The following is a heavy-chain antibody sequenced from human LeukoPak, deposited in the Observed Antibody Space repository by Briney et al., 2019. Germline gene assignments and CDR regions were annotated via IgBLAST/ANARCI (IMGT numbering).Heavy chain of an antibody. Sequence: SETLSLTCSVSGGSIISTNDYWGWIRQPPGKGLEWIGSIYQSGSGSSYYNPSLKSRVTISGDTSKNHFFLRLSSVTAADTAVYYCASTLRFLPYRRFDYWGQGTLVTVPS. J-gene: IGHJ4*02. CDR1: GGSIISTNDY. CDR3: ASTLRFLPYRRFDY. CDR2: IYQSGSGSS. V-gene: IGHV4-39*02. D-gene: IGHD3-3*01.